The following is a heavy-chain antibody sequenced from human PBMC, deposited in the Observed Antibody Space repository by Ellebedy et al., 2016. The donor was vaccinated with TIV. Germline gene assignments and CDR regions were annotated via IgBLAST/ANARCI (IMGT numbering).Heavy chain of an antibody. CDR3: ARSFDPAAPFDY. J-gene: IGHJ4*02. D-gene: IGHD3-9*01. V-gene: IGHV3-48*01. CDR2: LSISSSTI. CDR1: GFTFRRCS. Sequence: PGGSLRLSCAASGFTFRRCSMNWGRQAPGKGKQCVSYLSISSSTIYYADYVKGRCTISRDNAKNSLYLQMNSLRAEDTAVYYCARSFDPAAPFDYWGQGTLVTVSS.